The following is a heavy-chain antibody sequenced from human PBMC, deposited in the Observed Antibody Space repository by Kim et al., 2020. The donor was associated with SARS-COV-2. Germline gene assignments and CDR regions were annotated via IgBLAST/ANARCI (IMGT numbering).Heavy chain of an antibody. CDR2: INPSGGST. V-gene: IGHV1-46*01. J-gene: IGHJ5*02. CDR1: GYTFTSYY. D-gene: IGHD3-22*01. Sequence: ASVKVSCKASGYTFTSYYMHWVRQAPGQGLEWMGIINPSGGSTSYAQKFQGRVTMTRETSTSTVYMELSSLRSEDTAVYYCARMYYYDSSGFFFRWAPNWFDPWGQGTLVTVSS. CDR3: ARMYYYDSSGFFFRWAPNWFDP.